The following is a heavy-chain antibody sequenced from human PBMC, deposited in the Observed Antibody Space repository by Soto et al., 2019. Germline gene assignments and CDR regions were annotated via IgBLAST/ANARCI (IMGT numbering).Heavy chain of an antibody. Sequence: SGPTLVKPTQTLTLTCTFSGFSLSTSGVGVGWIRQPPGKALEWLALIYWDDDKRYSPSLKSRLTITKDTSKNQVVRTMTIMDPVDTATFYCAPSKQPSSLSAFDIWGQGTMVTVSS. V-gene: IGHV2-5*02. D-gene: IGHD6-13*01. CDR2: IYWDDDK. J-gene: IGHJ3*02. CDR1: GFSLSTSGVG. CDR3: APSKQPSSLSAFDI.